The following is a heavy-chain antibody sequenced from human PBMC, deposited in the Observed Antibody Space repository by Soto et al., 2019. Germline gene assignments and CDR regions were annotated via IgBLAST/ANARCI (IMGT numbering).Heavy chain of an antibody. J-gene: IGHJ4*02. V-gene: IGHV4-39*01. Sequence: QLQLQESGPGLVKPSETLSLTCTVSGGSISSRSFYWGWIRQPPGMGLEWIGSIYYSGSTDYDPSLKRRLSRSVDTSKNQFSLRLSSVTAADTAVYYCASRSSYCRHTTCYEDYFDYGGQGILVTVSS. CDR1: GGSISSRSFY. CDR3: ASRSSYCRHTTCYEDYFDY. CDR2: IYYSGST. D-gene: IGHD2-2*01.